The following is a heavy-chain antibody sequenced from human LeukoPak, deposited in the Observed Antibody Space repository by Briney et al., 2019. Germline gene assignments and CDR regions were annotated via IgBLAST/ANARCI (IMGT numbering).Heavy chain of an antibody. CDR3: AAPSYYDDSRGYYDKGAFDI. Sequence: GGSLRLSCAASRFTVSSNYMRWVRQAPGKGLEWVSVIYSGGSTYYADSVKGRFTISRDNSKNTLYLQMNSLRAEDTAVYYCAAPSYYDDSRGYYDKGAFDIWGQGTMVTVS. CDR1: RFTVSSNY. J-gene: IGHJ3*02. D-gene: IGHD3-22*01. V-gene: IGHV3-66*01. CDR2: IYSGGST.